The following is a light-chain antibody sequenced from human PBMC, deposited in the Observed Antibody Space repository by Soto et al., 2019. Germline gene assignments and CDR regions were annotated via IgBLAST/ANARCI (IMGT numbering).Light chain of an antibody. CDR2: GAS. CDR3: QQYNNWPWT. V-gene: IGKV3-15*01. Sequence: SQSPGTLSLSAGERATLSCRASQSVSSSFAWYQQKPGQAPRLLSYGASSRATGIPARFSGSGSGTEFTLTISSLQSEDFAVYYCQQYNNWPWTFGQGTKVDNK. J-gene: IGKJ1*01. CDR1: QSVSSS.